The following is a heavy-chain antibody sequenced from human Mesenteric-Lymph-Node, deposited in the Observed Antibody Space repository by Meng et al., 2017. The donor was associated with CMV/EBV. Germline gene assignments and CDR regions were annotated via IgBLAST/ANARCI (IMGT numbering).Heavy chain of an antibody. CDR1: GYTFIDYY. Sequence: ASVKVSCKASGYTFIDYYMHWVRQAPGQGLEWVGWIYPNSGGRNHAQKFEGRVTLTGDTSVTTAYMELRSLKSDDTAVYYCARGGRRYHSWSAYYNPRGPEDDAFDIWGQGTVVTVSS. J-gene: IGHJ3*02. V-gene: IGHV1-2*02. D-gene: IGHD3-3*02. CDR2: IYPNSGGR. CDR3: ARGGRRYHSWSAYYNPRGPEDDAFDI.